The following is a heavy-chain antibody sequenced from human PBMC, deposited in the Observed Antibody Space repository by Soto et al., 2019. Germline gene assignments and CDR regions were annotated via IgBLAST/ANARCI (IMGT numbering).Heavy chain of an antibody. CDR3: ARLRQVEWGRYYYYYYMDV. CDR2: IKQDGSEK. J-gene: IGHJ6*03. D-gene: IGHD3-16*01. Sequence: GGSLRLSCAASGFTFSSYWMSWVRQAPGKGLEWVANIKQDGSEKYYVDSVKGRFTISRDNAKNSLYLQMNSLRAEDTAVYYCARLRQVEWGRYYYYYYMDVWGKGTTVTVSS. V-gene: IGHV3-7*01. CDR1: GFTFSSYW.